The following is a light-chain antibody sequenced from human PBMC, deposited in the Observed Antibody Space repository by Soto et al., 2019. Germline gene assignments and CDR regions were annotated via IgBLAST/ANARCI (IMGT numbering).Light chain of an antibody. CDR1: QSVSSSY. CDR3: QQYGSSRWT. Sequence: EIVLTQSPGTLSLSPGERATLSCRASQSVSSSYLAWYQQKPGQAPRLLIYGASSRATGIAARFSGSGSGTDLTITISRLEPEDFEVYYCQQYGSSRWTFGQGTKVDIK. V-gene: IGKV3-20*01. CDR2: GAS. J-gene: IGKJ1*01.